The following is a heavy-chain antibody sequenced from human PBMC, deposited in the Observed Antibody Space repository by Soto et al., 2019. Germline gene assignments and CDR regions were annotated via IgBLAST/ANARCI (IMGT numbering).Heavy chain of an antibody. D-gene: IGHD3-3*01. J-gene: IGHJ6*02. V-gene: IGHV4-39*01. CDR3: ARLYYDFWSGYYLREDYYYYGMDV. CDR2: IYYSGST. CDR1: GGSISSSSYY. Sequence: SETRSLTCTVSGGSISSSSYYWGWIRQPPGKGLEWIGSIYYSGSTYYNPSLKSRVTISVDTSKNQFSLKLSSVTAADTAVYYCARLYYDFWSGYYLREDYYYYGMDVWGQGTTVTVSS.